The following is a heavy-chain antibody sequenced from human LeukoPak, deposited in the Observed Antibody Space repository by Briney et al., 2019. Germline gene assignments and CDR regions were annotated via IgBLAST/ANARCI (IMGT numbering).Heavy chain of an antibody. CDR2: IYYSGST. CDR1: GGSISSYY. D-gene: IGHD3-3*01. V-gene: IGHV4-59*01. J-gene: IGHJ5*02. CDR3: ARTYYDFWSGQGFDP. Sequence: PSEALSLTCTVSGGSISSYYWSWIRQPPGKGLEWIGYIYYSGSTNYNPSLKSRVSISVDTSKNQFSLKLSSVTAADTAVYYCARTYYDFWSGQGFDPWGQGTLVTVSS.